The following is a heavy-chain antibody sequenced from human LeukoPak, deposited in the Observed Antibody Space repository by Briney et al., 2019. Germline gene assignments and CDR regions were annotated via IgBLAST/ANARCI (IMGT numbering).Heavy chain of an antibody. V-gene: IGHV3-23*01. CDR3: AKESGGAGHCRNTSCYLGA. CDR2: ISGNSGST. D-gene: IGHD2-2*03. Sequence: GGSLRLSCVASGFSFSNYAMTWVRQAPGKGLEWVSTISGNSGSTYYADSVKGRFTIYRDNSKNTLYLQMDSLRAEDTAAYFCAKESGGAGHCRNTSCYLGAWGRGTLVAVSS. CDR1: GFSFSNYA. J-gene: IGHJ5*02.